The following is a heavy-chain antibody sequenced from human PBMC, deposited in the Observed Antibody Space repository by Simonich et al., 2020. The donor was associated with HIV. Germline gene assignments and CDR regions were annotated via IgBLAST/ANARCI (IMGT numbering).Heavy chain of an antibody. J-gene: IGHJ4*02. CDR2: ISWKSGSI. D-gene: IGHD3-10*01. V-gene: IGHV3-9*01. CDR1: GFPFDDYD. Sequence: EVQLVESGGGLVQPGRSLRLSCAASGFPFDDYDMHWVRQAPGKGLEWVSGISWKSGSIGYADSVKGRFTISRDNAKNSLYLQMNSLRAEDTALYYCAKDKGAYYGSGSPVYWGQGTLVTVSS. CDR3: AKDKGAYYGSGSPVY.